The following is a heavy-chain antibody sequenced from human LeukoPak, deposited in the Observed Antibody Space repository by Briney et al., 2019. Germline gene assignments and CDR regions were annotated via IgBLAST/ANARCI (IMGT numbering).Heavy chain of an antibody. CDR2: ISGSGGGT. D-gene: IGHD6-19*01. CDR3: AKVRSSGWLYYSGY. V-gene: IGHV3-23*01. CDR1: GFTFSSYA. Sequence: GGSLRLSCAASGFTFSSYAMSWVRQAPGKGLEWVSAISGSGGGTYYADSVKGRFTISRDNSKNTLYLQMNSLRAEDTAVYYCAKVRSSGWLYYSGYWGQGTLVTVSS. J-gene: IGHJ4*02.